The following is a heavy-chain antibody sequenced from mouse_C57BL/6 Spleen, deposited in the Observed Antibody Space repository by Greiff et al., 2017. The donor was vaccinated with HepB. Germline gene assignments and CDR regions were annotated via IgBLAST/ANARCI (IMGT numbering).Heavy chain of an antibody. CDR2: ISSGSSTI. V-gene: IGHV5-17*01. CDR3: ARNYGDYACWYVDV. D-gene: IGHD2-13*01. CDR1: GFTFSDYG. Sequence: EVQLQQSGGGLVKPGGSLKLSCAASGFTFSDYGMHWVRQAPEKGLEWVAYISSGSSTIYYADTVKGRFTISRDNAKNTLFLQMTSLRSEVTAMYYCARNYGDYACWYVDVWGTGTTVTVAS. J-gene: IGHJ1*03.